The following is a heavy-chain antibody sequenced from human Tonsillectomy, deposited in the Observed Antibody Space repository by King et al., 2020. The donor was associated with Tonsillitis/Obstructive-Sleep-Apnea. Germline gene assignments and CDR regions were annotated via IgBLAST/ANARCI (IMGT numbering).Heavy chain of an antibody. J-gene: IGHJ4*02. D-gene: IGHD2-15*01. V-gene: IGHV1-46*01. CDR3: ARDDVVRSYSDC. Sequence: VQLVQSGAEVKKPGASVKVSCKASGYTFTRYYIHWIRQAPGQGLEWMGIINPSDGITTYAQNFQGRVSVTRDTSTSTVYMELSRLRSEDTAVYYCARDDVVRSYSDCWGQGTLVTVAS. CDR2: INPSDGIT. CDR1: GYTFTRYY.